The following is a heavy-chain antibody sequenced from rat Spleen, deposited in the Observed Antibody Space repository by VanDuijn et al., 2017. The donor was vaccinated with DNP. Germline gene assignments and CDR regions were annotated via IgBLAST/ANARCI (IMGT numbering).Heavy chain of an antibody. D-gene: IGHD1-11*01. CDR3: TTFEGRDA. J-gene: IGHJ4*01. Sequence: EVQLVESGGGLVQPGRSLKLSCITSGFVFSEYNMAWVRQAPKKGMEWVATILYDGGRTYYRNSVKGRFTISRDNAKSTLYLQMDSLRSEDTATYYCTTFEGRDAWGQGTSVTVSS. V-gene: IGHV5S10*01. CDR2: ILYDGGRT. CDR1: GFVFSEYN.